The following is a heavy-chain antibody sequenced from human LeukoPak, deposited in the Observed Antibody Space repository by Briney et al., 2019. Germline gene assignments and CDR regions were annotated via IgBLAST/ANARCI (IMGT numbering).Heavy chain of an antibody. J-gene: IGHJ4*02. CDR3: AKDHVGYCSSTRCYTGIGY. Sequence: GGSLRLSCAASGFTFSSYGMHWVRQAPGKGLEWVAFIRYDGSNKYYAASVKGRFTISRDNSKNTLYLQMNSLRAEDTAVYYCAKDHVGYCSSTRCYTGIGYWGQGTLVPSPQ. CDR2: IRYDGSNK. CDR1: GFTFSSYG. V-gene: IGHV3-30*02. D-gene: IGHD2-2*02.